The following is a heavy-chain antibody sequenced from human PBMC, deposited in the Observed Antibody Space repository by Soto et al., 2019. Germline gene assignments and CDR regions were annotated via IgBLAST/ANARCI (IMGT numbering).Heavy chain of an antibody. CDR1: GGSISSSSYY. Sequence: QLQLQESGPGLVKPSETLSLTCTVSGGSISSSSYYWGWIRQPPGKGLEWIGSIYYSGSTYYNPSLKSRVTISVDTSKHQCSQKLSSVTAADTAVYYCARQKQYSSTLFDYWGQGTLVTVSS. J-gene: IGHJ4*02. CDR2: IYYSGST. CDR3: ARQKQYSSTLFDY. V-gene: IGHV4-39*01. D-gene: IGHD6-13*01.